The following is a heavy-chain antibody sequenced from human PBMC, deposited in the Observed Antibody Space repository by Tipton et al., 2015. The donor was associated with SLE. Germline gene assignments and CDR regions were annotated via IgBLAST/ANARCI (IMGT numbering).Heavy chain of an antibody. CDR3: ARATDWNLSPDV. Sequence: TLSLTCAVSGDSISRGGYSWNWVRQFPEKGLEWIGYIYYSGTTYYNPSLGSRLTISVDTSKDQFSLRLTSVTAADTAVYYCARATDWNLSPDVWGKGTTVTVSS. CDR2: IYYSGTT. D-gene: IGHD1-7*01. V-gene: IGHV4-31*11. CDR1: GDSISRGGYS. J-gene: IGHJ6*04.